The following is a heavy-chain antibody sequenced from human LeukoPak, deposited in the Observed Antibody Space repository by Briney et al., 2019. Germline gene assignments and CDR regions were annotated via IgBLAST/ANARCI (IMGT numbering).Heavy chain of an antibody. D-gene: IGHD4-11*01. V-gene: IGHV1-2*06. J-gene: IGHJ6*03. CDR2: INPNSGGT. CDR1: GYTFTGYY. Sequence: ASVKVSCKASGYTFTGYYMHWVRQAPGQGLEWMGRINPNSGGTNYAQKFQGRVTMTRDTSISTAYMELSRLRSDDTAVYYCARVRTTVPTAGFNYYYMDVWGKGTTVTVSS. CDR3: ARVRTTVPTAGFNYYYMDV.